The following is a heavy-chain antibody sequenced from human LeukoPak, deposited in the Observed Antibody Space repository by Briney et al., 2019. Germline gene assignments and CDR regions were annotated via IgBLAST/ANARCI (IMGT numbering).Heavy chain of an antibody. V-gene: IGHV3-30-3*01. Sequence: GGSLRLSCAASGFTFSSYAMHWVRQAPGKGLEWVAVISYDGSNKYYADSVKGRFTISRDNSKNTLYLQMNSLRAEDTAVYYCARRSGSLGDYWGQGTLVTVSS. J-gene: IGHJ4*02. CDR2: ISYDGSNK. CDR3: ARRSGSLGDY. D-gene: IGHD1-26*01. CDR1: GFTFSSYA.